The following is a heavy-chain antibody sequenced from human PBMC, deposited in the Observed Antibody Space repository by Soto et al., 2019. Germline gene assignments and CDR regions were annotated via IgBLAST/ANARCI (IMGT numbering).Heavy chain of an antibody. CDR2: IIPIFGTA. CDR1: GCTFSSYA. Sequence: SVKVSCKASGCTFSSYAISWVRQAPGQGLEWMGGIIPIFGTANYAQKFQGRVTITADKSTSTAYMELSSLRSEDTAVYYCASSGRSIEAKSEYWRQGTPVNVS. V-gene: IGHV1-69*06. CDR3: ASSGRSIEAKSEY. J-gene: IGHJ4*02. D-gene: IGHD2-21*01.